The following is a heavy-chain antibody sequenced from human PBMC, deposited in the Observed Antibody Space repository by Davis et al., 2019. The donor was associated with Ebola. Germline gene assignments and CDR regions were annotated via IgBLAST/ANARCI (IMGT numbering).Heavy chain of an antibody. V-gene: IGHV1-2*02. Sequence: ASVKVSCKASGYTFTGYYMHWVRQAPGQGLEWMGWINPNSGGTNYEQKFQGRVTMTRDTSISTAYMELSRLRSDDTAVYYCARGERLGMGYYMDVWGKGTTVTVSS. D-gene: IGHD1-1*01. CDR2: INPNSGGT. CDR3: ARGERLGMGYYMDV. CDR1: GYTFTGYY. J-gene: IGHJ6*03.